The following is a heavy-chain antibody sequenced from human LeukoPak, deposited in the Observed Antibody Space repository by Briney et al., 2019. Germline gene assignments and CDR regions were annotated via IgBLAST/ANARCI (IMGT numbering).Heavy chain of an antibody. CDR1: GGSISSYY. CDR2: IYYSGST. Sequence: SETLSLTCTVSGGSISSYYWSWIRQPPGKGLEWIGYIYYSGSTNYNPSLKSRVTTSVDTSKNQFSLKLSSVTAADTAVYYCARDREAGYSSGWYWFDPWGQGTLVTVSS. CDR3: ARDREAGYSSGWYWFDP. D-gene: IGHD6-19*01. V-gene: IGHV4-59*01. J-gene: IGHJ5*02.